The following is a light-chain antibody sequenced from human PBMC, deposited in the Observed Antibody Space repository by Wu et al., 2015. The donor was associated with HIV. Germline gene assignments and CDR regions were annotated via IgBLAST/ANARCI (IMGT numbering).Light chain of an antibody. CDR3: QHGSNWPLT. J-gene: IGKJ5*01. V-gene: IGKV3-11*01. Sequence: EILLTQSPATLSSSPGERATLSCRASQSVSSSLAWYQQKPGQAPSLLIYDASNRATGIPARFSGSGSGTDFTLIISSLEPEDFAVYYCQHGSNWPLTFGQGTRLEIK. CDR1: QSVSSS. CDR2: DAS.